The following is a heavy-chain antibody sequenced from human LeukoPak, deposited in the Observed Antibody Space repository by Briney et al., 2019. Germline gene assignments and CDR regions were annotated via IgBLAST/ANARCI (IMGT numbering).Heavy chain of an antibody. CDR2: ITGSGGIT. V-gene: IGHV3-23*01. CDR3: AKWGDYDVLTGYYDPDY. J-gene: IGHJ4*02. Sequence: SGGSLRVSCVASGFTFSNYAMSWVRQAPGKGLEWVSAITGSGGITYYADSVKGRFTISRDNSKNTLYLQMNSLRAEDTAVYYCAKWGDYDVLTGYYDPDYWGQGTLVTVSS. D-gene: IGHD3-9*01. CDR1: GFTFSNYA.